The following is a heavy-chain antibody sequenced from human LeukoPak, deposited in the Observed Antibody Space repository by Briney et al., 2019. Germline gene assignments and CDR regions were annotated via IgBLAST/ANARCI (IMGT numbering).Heavy chain of an antibody. CDR2: ISYDGIDK. D-gene: IGHD6-13*01. V-gene: IGHV3-30-3*01. CDR3: ARDFFPIVDSTWYEIGY. J-gene: IGHJ4*02. Sequence: GGSLRLSCAASGFTFNDYALYWVRQAPGKGLDWVALISYDGIDKSYADSVRGRFTISRDNSKNTLYLQMDSLKSEDTAVYFCARDFFPIVDSTWYEIGYWGQGTLVAVSS. CDR1: GFTFNDYA.